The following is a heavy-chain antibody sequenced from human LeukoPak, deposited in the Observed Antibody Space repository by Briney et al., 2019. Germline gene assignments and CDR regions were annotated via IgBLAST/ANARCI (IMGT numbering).Heavy chain of an antibody. CDR2: MSYSGHT. Sequence: PSETLSLTCAVYGGSFSGYYWGWIRQPPGKGLEWIVSMSYSGHTHYNPSLKSRVTTSIDTSKNQLSLNLKSVTAADTAVYYCARDRDVDDFDSWGHGTLVTVSS. CDR3: ARDRDVDDFDS. D-gene: IGHD2-15*01. CDR1: GGSFSGYY. J-gene: IGHJ4*01. V-gene: IGHV4-34*11.